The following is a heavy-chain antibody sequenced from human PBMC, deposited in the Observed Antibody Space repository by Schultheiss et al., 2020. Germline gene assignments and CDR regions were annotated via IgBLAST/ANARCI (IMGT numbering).Heavy chain of an antibody. D-gene: IGHD6-13*01. Sequence: SETLSLTCTVSGGSISSYYWSWIRQPAGKGLEWIGRIYTSGSTNYNPSLKSRVTISVDTSKNQFSLKLSSVTAADTAVYYCARDGSSWYRPRWFDPWGQGTLVTVSS. V-gene: IGHV4-4*07. CDR2: IYTSGST. CDR1: GGSISSYY. CDR3: ARDGSSWYRPRWFDP. J-gene: IGHJ5*02.